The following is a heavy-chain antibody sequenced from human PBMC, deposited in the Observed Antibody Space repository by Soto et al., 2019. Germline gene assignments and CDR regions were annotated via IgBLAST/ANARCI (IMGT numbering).Heavy chain of an antibody. CDR2: ISGSGGST. J-gene: IGHJ4*02. V-gene: IGHV3-23*01. CDR3: AKDSVVAATLPFFDY. Sequence: GGSLRLSCAASGVTFSSYSMSWVRQAPGKGLEWVSAISGSGGSTYYADSVKGRFTISRDNSKNTLYLQMNSLRAEDTALYYCAKDSVVAATLPFFDYWGQGTLVTVSS. CDR1: GVTFSSYS. D-gene: IGHD2-15*01.